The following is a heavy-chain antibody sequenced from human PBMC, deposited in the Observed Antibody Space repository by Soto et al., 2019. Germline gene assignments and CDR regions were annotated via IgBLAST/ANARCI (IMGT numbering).Heavy chain of an antibody. CDR1: GFTFSSHA. Sequence: GGSLRLSCAASGFTFSSHAMTWVRQAPGKGLEWVSGLSGSGGSIYYADSVRGRFTISRDNAKNSLYLQMNSLRVEDTALYYCAKSGSRSAHNWFDPWGQGTLVTVSS. CDR3: AKSGSRSAHNWFDP. V-gene: IGHV3-23*01. D-gene: IGHD3-10*01. CDR2: LSGSGGSI. J-gene: IGHJ5*02.